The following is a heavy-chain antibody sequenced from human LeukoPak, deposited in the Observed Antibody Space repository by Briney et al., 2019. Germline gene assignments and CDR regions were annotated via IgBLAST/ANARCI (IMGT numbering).Heavy chain of an antibody. CDR3: AREKMGYCSGGSCYNWFDP. CDR2: INSDGINT. Sequence: GGSLRLSCAASGFTFSNYWMHWVRQAPGKGLVWVSRINSDGINTSYADSVKGRFTISRDNAKNTLNLQMNSLRAEDTAVYYCAREKMGYCSGGSCYNWFDPWGQGTLVTVSS. J-gene: IGHJ5*02. V-gene: IGHV3-74*01. CDR1: GFTFSNYW. D-gene: IGHD2-15*01.